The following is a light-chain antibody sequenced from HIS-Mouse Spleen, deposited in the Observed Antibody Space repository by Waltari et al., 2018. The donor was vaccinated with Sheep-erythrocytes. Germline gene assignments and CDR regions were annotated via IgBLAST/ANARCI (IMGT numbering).Light chain of an antibody. CDR3: CSYAGSYNHV. CDR2: DVS. CDR1: SSAVGGYNY. J-gene: IGLJ1*01. Sequence: QSALTQPRSVSGSPGQSVTISCTGPSSAVGGYNYVSWYQQHPGKAPKLVIYDVSKRPSGVPDRFSGSKSGNTASLTISGLQAEDEADYYCCSYAGSYNHVFATGTKVTVL. V-gene: IGLV2-11*01.